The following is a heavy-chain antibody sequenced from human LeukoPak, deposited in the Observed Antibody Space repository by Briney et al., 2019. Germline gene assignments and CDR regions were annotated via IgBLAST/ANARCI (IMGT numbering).Heavy chain of an antibody. CDR2: ISSSSTYI. CDR1: GFTFSSYS. J-gene: IGHJ6*02. Sequence: GGSLRLSCAASGFTFSSYSMNWVRQAPGKGLEWVSYISSSSTYIYYADSVKGRFTISRDNAKNSLYLQMNSLRAEDTAVYYCARVLTRTMVSLFYYYGVDVWGQGTTVTVSS. CDR3: ARVLTRTMVSLFYYYGVDV. D-gene: IGHD3-10*01. V-gene: IGHV3-21*01.